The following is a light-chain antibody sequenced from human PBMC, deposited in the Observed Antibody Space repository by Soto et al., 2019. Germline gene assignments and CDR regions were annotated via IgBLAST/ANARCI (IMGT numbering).Light chain of an antibody. CDR3: QQYGSAPLT. J-gene: IGKJ4*01. CDR2: GAS. V-gene: IGKV3-20*01. CDR1: QGVSNSY. Sequence: EIVLTQSPGTLSLSPGERATLSCRASQGVSNSYLAWYQQKPGQAPRLLIYGASTKATGIPDRFSGSGSGTDFTLTISRLEPEDFAVYYCQQYGSAPLTFGGGTKVEIK.